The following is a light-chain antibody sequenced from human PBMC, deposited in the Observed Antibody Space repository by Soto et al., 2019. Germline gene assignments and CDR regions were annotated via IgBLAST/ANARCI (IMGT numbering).Light chain of an antibody. CDR1: QTVSSSY. CDR3: QQYGSSPRT. CDR2: GAT. Sequence: PGERATLSCRASQTVSSSYLAWYQQKLGQAPRLLIYGATSRATGIPDRFSGSGSGTDLTLTISRLEPEDFAVYYCQQYGSSPRTFGQGTKVDIK. V-gene: IGKV3-20*01. J-gene: IGKJ1*01.